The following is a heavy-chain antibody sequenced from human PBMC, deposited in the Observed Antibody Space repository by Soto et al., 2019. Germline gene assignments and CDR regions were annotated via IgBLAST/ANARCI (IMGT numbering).Heavy chain of an antibody. D-gene: IGHD6-19*01. CDR2: ISSSSSTI. CDR3: ARDVPRPGYSSGWAPFFDY. V-gene: IGHV3-48*02. J-gene: IGHJ4*02. CDR1: GFQCISYG. Sequence: TGGPLRLSCTASGFQCISYGRNWVRQAQGKGLEWVSYISSSSSTIYYADSVKGRFTISRDNAKNSLYLQMNSLRDEDTAVYYCARDVPRPGYSSGWAPFFDYWGQGTLVTVSS.